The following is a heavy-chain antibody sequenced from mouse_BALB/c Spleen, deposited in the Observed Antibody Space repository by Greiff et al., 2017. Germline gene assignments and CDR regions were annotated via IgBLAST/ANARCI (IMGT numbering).Heavy chain of an antibody. CDR1: GFNIKDYY. Sequence: EVKLMESGAELVRPGALVKLSCKASGFNIKDYYMHWVKQRPEQGLEWIGWIDPENGNTIYDPKFQGKASITADTSSNTAYLQLSSLTSEDTAVYYCARYRYDGVFDYWGQGTTLTVSS. CDR3: ARYRYDGVFDY. J-gene: IGHJ2*01. D-gene: IGHD2-14*01. CDR2: IDPENGNT. V-gene: IGHV14-1*02.